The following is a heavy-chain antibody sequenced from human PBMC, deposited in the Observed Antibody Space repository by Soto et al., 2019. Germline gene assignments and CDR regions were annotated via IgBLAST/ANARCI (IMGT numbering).Heavy chain of an antibody. V-gene: IGHV3-53*01. CDR2: IYSSGDT. CDR1: GFTVSSNY. CDR3: ARDLLGRPYYYGMDV. J-gene: IGHJ6*02. Sequence: GVSLRLSCAASGFTVSSNYMSWVRQAPGKGLEWVSVIYSSGDTYYADSVKGRFTISRDNSKNTLYLQMNSLRAEDTAVYYCARDLLGRPYYYGMDVWGQGTTVTVSS. D-gene: IGHD1-26*01.